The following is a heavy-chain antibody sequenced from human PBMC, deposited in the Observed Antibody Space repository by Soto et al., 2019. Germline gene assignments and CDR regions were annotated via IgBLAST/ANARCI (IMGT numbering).Heavy chain of an antibody. J-gene: IGHJ4*02. CDR1: GYSISSGYY. Sequence: SETLSLTCAVSGYSISSGYYWGWIRQPPGKGLEWIGEIYRTGSTNYNPSLKSRVTISLDKSENQFSLKVTSLTAADTAVYYCASRDPGTSVDYWGQGTLVTVSS. CDR3: ASRDPGTSVDY. CDR2: IYRTGST. D-gene: IGHD1-7*01. V-gene: IGHV4-38-2*01.